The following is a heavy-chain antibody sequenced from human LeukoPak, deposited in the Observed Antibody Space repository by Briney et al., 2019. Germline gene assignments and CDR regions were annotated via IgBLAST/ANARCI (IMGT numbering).Heavy chain of an antibody. CDR2: IYHSGST. J-gene: IGHJ3*02. V-gene: IGHV4-38-2*02. Sequence: SETLSLTCTVSGYSISSGYYWGWIRQPPGKGLEWIGSIYHSGSTYYNPSLKSRVTISVDTSKNQFSLKLSSVTAADTAVYYCARGVGSSGWYGSRVFGAFDIWGQGTMVTVSS. D-gene: IGHD6-19*01. CDR3: ARGVGSSGWYGSRVFGAFDI. CDR1: GYSISSGYY.